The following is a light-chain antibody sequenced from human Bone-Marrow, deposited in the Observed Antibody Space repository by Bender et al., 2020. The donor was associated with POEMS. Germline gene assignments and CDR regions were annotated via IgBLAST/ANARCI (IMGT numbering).Light chain of an antibody. V-gene: IGLV2-11*01. CDR1: SSDLGGYNY. CDR3: CSYAGNNTLV. CDR2: DVS. Sequence: QSALTQPRSVSGSLGQSVTISCAGTSSDLGGYNYVSWYQQHPGKAPKLMIYDVSKRPSGVPDRFSGSKSGNTASLTISGLQAEDEADYYCCSYAGNNTLVFGTGTKVTVL. J-gene: IGLJ1*01.